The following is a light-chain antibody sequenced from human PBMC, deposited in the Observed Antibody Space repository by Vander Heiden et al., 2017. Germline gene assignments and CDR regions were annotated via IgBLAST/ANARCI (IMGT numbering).Light chain of an antibody. CDR3: QQTDSTSPLT. V-gene: IGKV1-39*01. Sequence: DIQMTQSPSSLSASVGDRVTITCRASQSISSYLNWYQQKPGKAPKLLIYAASSLQSGVPSRFSGSGYGTDFTLTSSSRQPEDFAPYYCQQTDSTSPLTFGGGTKVEIK. CDR2: AAS. J-gene: IGKJ4*01. CDR1: QSISSY.